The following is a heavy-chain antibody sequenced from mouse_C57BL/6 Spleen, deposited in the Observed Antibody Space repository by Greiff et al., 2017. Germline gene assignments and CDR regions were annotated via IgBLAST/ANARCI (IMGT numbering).Heavy chain of an antibody. J-gene: IGHJ4*01. CDR1: GFTFSSYA. D-gene: IGHD3-2*02. Sequence: DVMLVESGGGLVKPGGSLKLSCAASGFTFSSYAMSWVRQTPEKRLEWVATISDGGSYTYYPDNVKGRFTISRDNAKNNLYLQMSHLKSEDTAMYYCARGGTAQALYYYAMDYWGQGTSVTVSS. V-gene: IGHV5-4*03. CDR2: ISDGGSYT. CDR3: ARGGTAQALYYYAMDY.